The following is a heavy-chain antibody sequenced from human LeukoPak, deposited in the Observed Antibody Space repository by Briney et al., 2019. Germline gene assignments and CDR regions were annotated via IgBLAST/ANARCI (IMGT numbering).Heavy chain of an antibody. J-gene: IGHJ5*02. V-gene: IGHV1-69*13. CDR1: GGTFSSYA. D-gene: IGHD1-26*01. Sequence: SVKVSCKASGGTFSSYAISWVRQAPGQGLEWMGGIIPIFGTANYAQKFQGRVTITADESTSTAYMELSSLRSEDTAVYYCASRSYSPHNWFDPWGQGTLVTASS. CDR3: ASRSYSPHNWFDP. CDR2: IIPIFGTA.